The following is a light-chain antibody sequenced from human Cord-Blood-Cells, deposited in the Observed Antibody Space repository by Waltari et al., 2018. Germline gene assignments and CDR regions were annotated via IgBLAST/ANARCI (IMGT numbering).Light chain of an antibody. J-gene: IGLJ3*02. CDR1: SSDVGRYNL. Sequence: QSALTQPASVSGSPGQSITISCTGTSSDVGRYNLVSWYQQHPGKAPKLMIYEGSKRPSGVSNRFSGSTSGNTASLTISGLQAEDEADYYCCSYAGSSTWVFGGGTKLTVL. CDR2: EGS. CDR3: CSYAGSSTWV. V-gene: IGLV2-23*01.